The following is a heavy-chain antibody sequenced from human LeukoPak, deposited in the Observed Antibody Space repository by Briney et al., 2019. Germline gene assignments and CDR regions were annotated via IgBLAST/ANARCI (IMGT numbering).Heavy chain of an antibody. Sequence: GGSLRLSCAASGFTFSSYAMSWVRQAPGKGLEWVSAISGSGGSTYYADSVKGRFIISRDNSKNTLYLQMNSLRAEDTAVYYCAKDEAGATSPYYFDYWGQGTLVTVSS. J-gene: IGHJ4*02. V-gene: IGHV3-23*01. CDR3: AKDEAGATSPYYFDY. D-gene: IGHD1-26*01. CDR1: GFTFSSYA. CDR2: ISGSGGST.